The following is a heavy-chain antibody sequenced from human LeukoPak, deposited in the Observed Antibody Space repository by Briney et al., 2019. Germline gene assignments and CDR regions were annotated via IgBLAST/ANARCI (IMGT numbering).Heavy chain of an antibody. J-gene: IGHJ4*02. D-gene: IGHD6-13*01. CDR2: IYYSGST. V-gene: IGHV4-39*02. Sequence: WETLSLTCTVSGGSISSSSYYWGWIPQPPGKGLEWIGSIYYSGSTYYNPSLKSRGTISVDTSKNHLSLKVSSVTAADTAVYYCARRIIAAADYFDYWGQGTLVTVSS. CDR3: ARRIIAAADYFDY. CDR1: GGSISSSSYY.